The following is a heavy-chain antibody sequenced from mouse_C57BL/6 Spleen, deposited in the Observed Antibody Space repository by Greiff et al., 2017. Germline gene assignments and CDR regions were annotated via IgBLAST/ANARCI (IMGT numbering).Heavy chain of an antibody. CDR3: ARVSYGSSPYYFDY. CDR1: GYTFTSYW. V-gene: IGHV1-55*01. Sequence: QVQLQQPGAELVKPGASVKMSCKASGYTFTSYWITWVKQRPGQGLEWIGDIYPGSGSTNYNEKFKSKATLTVDTSSSTAYMQLSSLTSEDSAVYYCARVSYGSSPYYFDYWGQGTTLTVSS. CDR2: IYPGSGST. J-gene: IGHJ2*01. D-gene: IGHD1-1*01.